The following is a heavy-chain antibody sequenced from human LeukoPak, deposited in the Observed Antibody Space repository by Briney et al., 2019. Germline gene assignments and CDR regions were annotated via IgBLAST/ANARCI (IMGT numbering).Heavy chain of an antibody. CDR1: GASISSYY. Sequence: KSSETLSLTCTVSGASISSYYWSWLRQPPGKGLEWVGYISYSGSTNYNPSLKSRVNISVDTSKNQFSLKLSSVTAADTAVYYCARALRITIFGVAWFDPWGQGTLVTVSS. CDR3: ARALRITIFGVAWFDP. D-gene: IGHD3-3*01. J-gene: IGHJ5*02. V-gene: IGHV4-59*12. CDR2: ISYSGST.